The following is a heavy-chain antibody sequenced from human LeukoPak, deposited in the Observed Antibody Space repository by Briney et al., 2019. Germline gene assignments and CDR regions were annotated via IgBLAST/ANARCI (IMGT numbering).Heavy chain of an antibody. D-gene: IGHD3-3*01. CDR1: GFNFVTYT. V-gene: IGHV3-23*01. J-gene: IGHJ4*02. Sequence: GGSLRLSCAASGFNFVTYTMIWVRQAPGKGLEWVSVIANSGETKYYADSVRGRFTISRDNSKNTLYLQMDSLRAEDTAIYYCAKGSVVYYDFWNGSYSDYWGQGTLVTVSS. CDR2: IANSGETK. CDR3: AKGSVVYYDFWNGSYSDY.